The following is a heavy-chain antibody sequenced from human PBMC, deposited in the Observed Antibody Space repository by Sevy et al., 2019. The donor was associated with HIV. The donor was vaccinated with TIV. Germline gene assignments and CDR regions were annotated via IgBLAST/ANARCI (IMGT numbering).Heavy chain of an antibody. J-gene: IGHJ4*02. CDR1: GESFVGHC. D-gene: IGHD4-17*01. CDR3: AKTSTVTTSALDS. Sequence: SETLSLTCAVFGESFVGHCWTWIRQPPGKGLEWIGEINHSATANYNPSLKSRVTISVDTSNNQFSLRLSSVTAADTAVYYCAKTSTVTTSALDSWGQGTLVTVSS. V-gene: IGHV4-34*01. CDR2: INHSATA.